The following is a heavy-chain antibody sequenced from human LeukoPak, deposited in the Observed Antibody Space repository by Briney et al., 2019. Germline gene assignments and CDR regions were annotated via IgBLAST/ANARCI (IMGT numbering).Heavy chain of an antibody. CDR3: ARGAPYSSGSDDY. J-gene: IGHJ4*02. CDR1: GGSFSGYY. D-gene: IGHD6-19*01. V-gene: IGHV4-34*01. CDR2: INHSGST. Sequence: SETLSLTCAVYGGSFSGYYWSWIRQPPGKGLEWIGEINHSGSTNCNPSLKSRVTISVDTSKNQFSLKLSSVTAADTAVYYCARGAPYSSGSDDYWGQGTLVTVSS.